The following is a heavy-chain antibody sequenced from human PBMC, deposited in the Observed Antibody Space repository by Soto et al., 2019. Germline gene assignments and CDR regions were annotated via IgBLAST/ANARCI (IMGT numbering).Heavy chain of an antibody. CDR2: ISGSGGST. Sequence: EVQLLESGGGLVQPGGSLRLSCAASGFTFSSYAMSWVRKAPGKGLEWVSAISGSGGSTYYADSVKGRFTISRDNSKNTLYLQMNSLRAEDTAVYYCAKDNHGDGYTDTDYWGQGTLVTVSS. CDR1: GFTFSSYA. V-gene: IGHV3-23*01. CDR3: AKDNHGDGYTDTDY. J-gene: IGHJ4*02. D-gene: IGHD5-12*01.